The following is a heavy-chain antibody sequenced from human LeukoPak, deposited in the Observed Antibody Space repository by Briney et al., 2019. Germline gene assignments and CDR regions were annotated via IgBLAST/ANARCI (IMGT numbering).Heavy chain of an antibody. CDR3: AKDHTDYDSSGYGDY. CDR1: GFTFSSYW. D-gene: IGHD3-22*01. Sequence: GGSLRLSCAASGFTFSSYWMHWVRQAPGKGLVWVSRINSDGSSTSYADSVKGRFTISRDNAKNSLYLQMNSLRAEDTAVYYCAKDHTDYDSSGYGDYWGQGTLSPSPQ. J-gene: IGHJ4*02. CDR2: INSDGSST. V-gene: IGHV3-74*01.